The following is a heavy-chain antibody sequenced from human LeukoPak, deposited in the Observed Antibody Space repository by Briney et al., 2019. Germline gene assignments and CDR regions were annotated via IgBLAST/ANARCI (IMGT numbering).Heavy chain of an antibody. D-gene: IGHD4-23*01. CDR1: GFTFSSYG. J-gene: IGHJ6*03. CDR3: ASEYGGSMDV. V-gene: IGHV3-30*02. CDR2: IRYDGSNK. Sequence: GGSLRLSCAASGFTFSSYGMHWVRQAPGKGLEWVAFIRYDGSNKYYADSVKGRFTISRDNAKNALYLQINSLRVEDTAVYYCASEYGGSMDVWGKGTTVTVSS.